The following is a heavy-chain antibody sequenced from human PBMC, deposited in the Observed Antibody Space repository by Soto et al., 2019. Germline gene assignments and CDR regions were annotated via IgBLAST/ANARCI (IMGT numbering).Heavy chain of an antibody. J-gene: IGHJ3*02. CDR2: ISYDGTNK. D-gene: IGHD3-22*01. Sequence: PGGSLRLSCAASGFTFCTYAMHWVRQAPGKGLEWVAVISYDGTNKYCANSARGRFTISRDNSRDTLYLQMNSLRAEDTAVYFCARDKDPSMIVVVRFAFDIWGQGTMVTVSS. CDR3: ARDKDPSMIVVVRFAFDI. V-gene: IGHV3-30-3*01. CDR1: GFTFCTYA.